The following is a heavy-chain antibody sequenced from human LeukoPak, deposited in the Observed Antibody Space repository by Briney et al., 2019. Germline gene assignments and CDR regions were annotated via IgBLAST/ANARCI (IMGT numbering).Heavy chain of an antibody. Sequence: ASVTVSCKASGYNFTDDYMHWVRQAPGQGLEFMGWINPDSGFTNYAQKFKGRVTITRDTSISTAYLEVRSLTSDDTAVYYCAPTAEAYTSWWKVWGQGTLVTVSS. V-gene: IGHV1-2*02. CDR1: GYNFTDDY. CDR2: INPDSGFT. J-gene: IGHJ4*02. D-gene: IGHD3-16*01. CDR3: APTAEAYTSWWKV.